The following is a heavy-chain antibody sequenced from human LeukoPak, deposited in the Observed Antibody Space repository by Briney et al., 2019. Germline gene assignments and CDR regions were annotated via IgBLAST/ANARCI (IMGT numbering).Heavy chain of an antibody. J-gene: IGHJ4*02. CDR1: GFTFSSYV. CDR2: ISGSGGST. V-gene: IGHV3-23*01. CDR3: AKEGNIVVVPAVHDY. D-gene: IGHD2-2*01. Sequence: GGSLRLSCAASGFTFSSYVMHWVRQAPGKGLEWVSAISGSGGSTYYADSVKGRFTISRDNSKNTLYLQMNSLRAEDTAVYYCAKEGNIVVVPAVHDYWGQGTLVTVSS.